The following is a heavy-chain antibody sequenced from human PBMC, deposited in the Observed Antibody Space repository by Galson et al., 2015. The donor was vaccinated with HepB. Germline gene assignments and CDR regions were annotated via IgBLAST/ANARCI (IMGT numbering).Heavy chain of an antibody. D-gene: IGHD2-2*01. J-gene: IGHJ4*02. CDR2: IWYDGSNE. CDR1: GFTFSRHG. CDR3: ARGYCSGTSCYGAAIDN. V-gene: IGHV3-33*01. Sequence: SLRLSCAASGFTFSRHGMHWVRQAPGKGLEWVAGIWYDGSNENYVDSVKGRVTISRDNSKNTLSLQMNSLRDEDTAVYYRARGYCSGTSCYGAAIDNWGQGTLVTVSS.